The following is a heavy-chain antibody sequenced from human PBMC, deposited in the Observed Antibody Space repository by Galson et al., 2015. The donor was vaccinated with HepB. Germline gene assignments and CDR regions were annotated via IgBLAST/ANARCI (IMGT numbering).Heavy chain of an antibody. J-gene: IGHJ6*03. V-gene: IGHV4-59*08. CDR3: ARHEGYCTSASCYTALNYMDV. CDR1: GGSISSYY. Sequence: SETLSLTCTVSGGSISSYYWSWIRQPPGKGLEWIGYMYYIGNTNHNPSLKSRVTFSVDTSNNQFSLRLSSVTAADTAVYYCARHEGYCTSASCYTALNYMDVWGKGTTVTVSS. D-gene: IGHD2-2*02. CDR2: MYYIGNT.